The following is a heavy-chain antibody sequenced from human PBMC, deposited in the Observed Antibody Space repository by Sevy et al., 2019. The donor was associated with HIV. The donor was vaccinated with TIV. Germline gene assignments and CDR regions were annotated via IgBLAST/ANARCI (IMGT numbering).Heavy chain of an antibody. V-gene: IGHV1-24*01. Sequence: ASVKVSCKVSGYTLTELSMHWVRQAPGKGLEWMGGFDPEDGETIYPKKFQGRVTMTEDTSTDTANMGLSSLRSEDTAGYYCATVGGVVIPRSRNWFDPWGQGTLVTVSS. CDR1: GYTLTELS. J-gene: IGHJ5*02. CDR3: ATVGGVVIPRSRNWFDP. CDR2: FDPEDGET. D-gene: IGHD3-10*01.